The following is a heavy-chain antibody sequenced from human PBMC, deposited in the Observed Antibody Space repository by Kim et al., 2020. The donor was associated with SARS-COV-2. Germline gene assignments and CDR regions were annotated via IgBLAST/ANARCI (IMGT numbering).Heavy chain of an antibody. CDR3: ARDEYDVEMDDIVVVPAGSYYYYGMDV. J-gene: IGHJ6*02. D-gene: IGHD2-2*01. CDR1: GFTFSSYG. V-gene: IGHV3-33*05. Sequence: GGSLRLSCAASGFTFSSYGMHWVRQAPGKGLEWVAVISYDGSNKYYADSVKGRFAISRDNSKNTLYLQMNSLRAEDTAVYYCARDEYDVEMDDIVVVPAGSYYYYGMDVWGQGTTVTVSS. CDR2: ISYDGSNK.